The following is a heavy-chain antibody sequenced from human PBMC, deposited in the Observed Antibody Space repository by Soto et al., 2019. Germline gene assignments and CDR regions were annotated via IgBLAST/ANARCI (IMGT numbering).Heavy chain of an antibody. CDR2: IRSKDLGGTE. CDR1: GFTFSDYE. V-gene: IGHV3-48*03. J-gene: IGHJ6*02. Sequence: WGSLRLSCTASGFTFSDYEMNWFRQAPGKGLEWVGFIRSKDLGGTEHYADSVKGRFTISRDNSKNTVYVEMNSLTTEDTAVYYCARDRRTAVTGPYYYGMDVWGQGTTVTVS. D-gene: IGHD4-4*01. CDR3: ARDRRTAVTGPYYYGMDV.